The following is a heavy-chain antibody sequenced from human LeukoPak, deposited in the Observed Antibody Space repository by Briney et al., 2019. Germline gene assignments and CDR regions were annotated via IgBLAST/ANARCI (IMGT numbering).Heavy chain of an antibody. D-gene: IGHD2-2*01. CDR3: AGLDQLLLDS. J-gene: IGHJ4*02. V-gene: IGHV4-39*01. CDR1: GGSLSSSSYY. CDR2: IYYSGST. Sequence: SETLSLTCTVSGGSLSSSSYYWGWIRQPPGKGLEWIGSIYYSGSTYYNPSLKSRVTISVDTSKHQFSLKLSSVTAADTAVYYCAGLDQLLLDSWGQGTLVTVSS.